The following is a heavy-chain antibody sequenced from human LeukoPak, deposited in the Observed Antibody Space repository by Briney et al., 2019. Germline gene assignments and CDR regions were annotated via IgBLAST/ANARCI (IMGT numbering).Heavy chain of an antibody. J-gene: IGHJ4*02. D-gene: IGHD3-16*02. V-gene: IGHV7-4-1*02. CDR3: ARDDGPVSHYDYVWGSYRPSPSDY. CDR1: GYTFTSYA. Sequence: EASVKVSCKASGYTFTSYAMNWVRQAPGQGLEWMGWINTNTGNPTYAQGFTGRFVFSLDTSVSTAYLQISSLKAEDTAVYYCARDDGPVSHYDYVWGSYRPSPSDYWGQGTLVTVSS. CDR2: INTNTGNP.